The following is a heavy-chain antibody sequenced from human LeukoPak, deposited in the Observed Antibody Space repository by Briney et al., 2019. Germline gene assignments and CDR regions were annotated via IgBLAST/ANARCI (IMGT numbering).Heavy chain of an antibody. CDR2: IYSDATT. CDR3: ATRAGGYYYGSGSYYGMDV. V-gene: IGHV3-66*01. CDR1: GFTVSSNY. Sequence: PGGSLRLSCAASGFTVSSNYMSWVRQAPGKGLEGVSLIYSDATTYYADSVKGRFTISRDNSKNTLYLHMDSLRAEDTAVYFCATRAGGYYYGSGSYYGMDVWGQGTTVTVSS. J-gene: IGHJ6*02. D-gene: IGHD3-10*01.